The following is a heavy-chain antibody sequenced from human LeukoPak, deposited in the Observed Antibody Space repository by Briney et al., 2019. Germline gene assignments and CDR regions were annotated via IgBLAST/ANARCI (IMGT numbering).Heavy chain of an antibody. Sequence: ASVKVSCKASGYTFTRYYMHWVRQAPGQGLEWMGWINPNSGGTNYAQKFQGRVTMTRDTSISTPYMELSRLRSDDTAVYYCARGISVAAAGGDYWGQGTLVTVSS. D-gene: IGHD6-13*01. CDR1: GYTFTRYY. CDR2: INPNSGGT. CDR3: ARGISVAAAGGDY. J-gene: IGHJ4*02. V-gene: IGHV1-2*02.